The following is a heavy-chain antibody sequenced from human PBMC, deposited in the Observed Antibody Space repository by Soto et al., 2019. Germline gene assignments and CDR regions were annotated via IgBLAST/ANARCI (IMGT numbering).Heavy chain of an antibody. CDR1: GGSFSGYY. J-gene: IGHJ6*03. CDR3: ARMATVTRYYYYMDV. Sequence: SETLSLTCAVYGGSFSGYYWSWIRQPPGKGLEWIGEINHSGSTNYNPSLKSRVTISVDTSKNQFSLKLSSVTAADTAVYYCARMATVTRYYYYMDVWGKGTTVTVSS. CDR2: INHSGST. D-gene: IGHD4-4*01. V-gene: IGHV4-34*01.